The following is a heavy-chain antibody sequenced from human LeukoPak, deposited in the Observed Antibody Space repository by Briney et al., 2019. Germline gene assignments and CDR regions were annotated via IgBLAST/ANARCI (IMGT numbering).Heavy chain of an antibody. J-gene: IGHJ4*02. Sequence: GASVKVSCKASGYTFTGYFMHWVRQAPGQGLEWMGWINPNSGGTNYAQKFQGRVTMTRDTSISTAYIELSRLRSDDTAVYYCARVKNYYDSSGYLYYFDYWGQGTLVTVSS. D-gene: IGHD3-22*01. CDR3: ARVKNYYDSSGYLYYFDY. CDR1: GYTFTGYF. V-gene: IGHV1-2*02. CDR2: INPNSGGT.